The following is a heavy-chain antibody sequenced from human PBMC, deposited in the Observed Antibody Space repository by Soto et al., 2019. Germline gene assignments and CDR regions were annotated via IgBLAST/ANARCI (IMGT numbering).Heavy chain of an antibody. CDR3: ARAPVYYGSGIRYWFDP. V-gene: IGHV4-59*01. CDR1: GGSISSYY. Sequence: SETLSLTCTVSGGSISSYYWSWIRQPPGKGLEWIGYIYYSGSTNYNPSLKSRVTISVDTSKNQFSLKLSSVTAAHTALYYCARAPVYYGSGIRYWFDPWGQGTLVPVAS. CDR2: IYYSGST. J-gene: IGHJ5*02. D-gene: IGHD3-10*01.